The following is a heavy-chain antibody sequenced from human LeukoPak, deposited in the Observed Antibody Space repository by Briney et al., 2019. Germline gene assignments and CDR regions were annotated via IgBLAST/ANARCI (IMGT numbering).Heavy chain of an antibody. Sequence: GRSLRLSCAASGFTFSSHAMHWVRQAPGKGLEWVAVISYDGSNKYYADSVKGRFTISRDNSKNTLYLQMNSLRAEDTAVYYCARSLPGYYGMDVWGQGTTVTVSS. CDR1: GFTFSSHA. V-gene: IGHV3-30-3*01. CDR2: ISYDGSNK. CDR3: ARSLPGYYGMDV. J-gene: IGHJ6*02.